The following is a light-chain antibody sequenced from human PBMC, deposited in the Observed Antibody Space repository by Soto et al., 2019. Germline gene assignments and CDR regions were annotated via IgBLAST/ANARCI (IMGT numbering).Light chain of an antibody. V-gene: IGLV1-40*01. CDR3: QSYDTRLSGYV. J-gene: IGLJ1*01. CDR1: SSNIGAGYD. CDR2: DNN. Sequence: VLTQSPSVSGAPGQRVTLSCTGSSSNIGAGYDVHWYQQLPGAAPKLLIYDNNNRPSGVPDRFSGSKSGASASLAITGLQAEDEADYYCQSYDTRLSGYVFGTGTKVTVL.